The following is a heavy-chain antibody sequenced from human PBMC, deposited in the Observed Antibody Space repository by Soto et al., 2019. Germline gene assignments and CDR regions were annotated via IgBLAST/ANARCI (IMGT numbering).Heavy chain of an antibody. Sequence: SETLSLTCTVSGGSISSGGYYWSWIRQHPGKGLEWIGYIYYSGSTYYNPSLKSRVTISVDTSKNQFSLKLSSVTAADTAVYYCARGLKQPDNWFDPWGQGTLVTVSS. V-gene: IGHV4-31*03. CDR1: GGSISSGGYY. CDR2: IYYSGST. CDR3: ARGLKQPDNWFDP. D-gene: IGHD6-13*01. J-gene: IGHJ5*02.